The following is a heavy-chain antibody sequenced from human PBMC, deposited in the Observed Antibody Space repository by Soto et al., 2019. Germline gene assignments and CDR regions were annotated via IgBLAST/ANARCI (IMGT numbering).Heavy chain of an antibody. CDR3: ARDLEGYYYDSSGYPWFDP. D-gene: IGHD3-22*01. Sequence: GASVKVSCKASGYTFTSYGISWVRQAPGQGLEWMGWISAYNGNTNYAQKLQGRVTMTTDTSTSTAYMELRSLRSDDTAVYYCARDLEGYYYDSSGYPWFDPWGQGTLVTVSS. V-gene: IGHV1-18*01. CDR1: GYTFTSYG. J-gene: IGHJ5*02. CDR2: ISAYNGNT.